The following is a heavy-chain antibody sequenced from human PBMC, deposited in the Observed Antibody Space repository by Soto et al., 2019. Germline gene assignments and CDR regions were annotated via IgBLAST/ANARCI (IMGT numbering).Heavy chain of an antibody. CDR3: AREEGCTNGVCYNMGLDP. CDR1: VFTCIPSS. V-gene: IGHV3-30-3*01. D-gene: IGHD2-8*01. CDR2: ISYDGSNK. J-gene: IGHJ5*02. Sequence: SLTLSCALSVFTCIPSSMELFHRPAAKVLEWVAVISYDGSNKYYADSVKGRFTISRDNSKNTLYLQMNSLRAEDTAVYYCAREEGCTNGVCYNMGLDPWGQGTMVTAPQ.